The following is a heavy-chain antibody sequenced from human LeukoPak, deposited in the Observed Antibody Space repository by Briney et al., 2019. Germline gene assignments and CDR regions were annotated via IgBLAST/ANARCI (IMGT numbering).Heavy chain of an antibody. D-gene: IGHD2-15*01. Sequence: GGSLRLSCAASGFTFDDYAMHWVRQAPGKGLEWVSGISWNSGSIGYADSVKGRFTISRDNAKNSLYLQMNSLRAEDTALYYCAKDLPRYCSGGSCPRGAFDIWGQGTMVTVSS. J-gene: IGHJ3*02. V-gene: IGHV3-9*01. CDR2: ISWNSGSI. CDR3: AKDLPRYCSGGSCPRGAFDI. CDR1: GFTFDDYA.